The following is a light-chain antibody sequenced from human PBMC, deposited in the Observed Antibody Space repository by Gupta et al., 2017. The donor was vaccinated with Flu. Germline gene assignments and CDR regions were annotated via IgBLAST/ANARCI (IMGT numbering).Light chain of an antibody. J-gene: IGLJ2*01. CDR2: DVT. CDR1: SSDIGDYDY. CDR3: CSFAGSYTLV. Sequence: QSALTQPRSVFGSPGQSVTISCTGTSSDIGDYDYVSWFQQHPGKAPKLLIYDVTNRSSGVPARFSGSKSGNTASLTISGLQADDEADYHCCSFAGSYTLVFGGGTKLTVL. V-gene: IGLV2-11*01.